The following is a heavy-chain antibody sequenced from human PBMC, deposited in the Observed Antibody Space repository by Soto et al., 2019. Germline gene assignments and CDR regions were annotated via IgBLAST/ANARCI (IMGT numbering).Heavy chain of an antibody. D-gene: IGHD3-22*01. CDR1: GGTFSSYA. CDR2: IIPIFGTA. J-gene: IGHJ6*02. CDR3: ARSIDSSGYYLNYYYYGMDV. Sequence: GASVKVSCKASGGTFSSYAISWVRQAPGQGLEWMGGIIPIFGTANYAQKFQGRVTITADESTSTAYMELSSLRSEDTAVYYCARSIDSSGYYLNYYYYGMDVWGQGTTVTVSS. V-gene: IGHV1-69*13.